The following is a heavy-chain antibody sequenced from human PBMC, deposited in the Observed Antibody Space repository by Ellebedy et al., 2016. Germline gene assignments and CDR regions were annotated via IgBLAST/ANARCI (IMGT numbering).Heavy chain of an antibody. CDR1: GFTFSSYA. J-gene: IGHJ6*03. V-gene: IGHV3-64*02. D-gene: IGHD2-2*01. CDR3: ARGPTPQNNLQYCSSTSCYSGYMDV. CDR2: ISSNGGST. Sequence: GESLKISXAASGFTFSSYAMHWVRQAPGKGLEYVSAISSNGGSTYYADSVKGRFTISRDNSKNTLYLQMGSLRAEDMAVYYCARGPTPQNNLQYCSSTSCYSGYMDVWGKGTTVTVSS.